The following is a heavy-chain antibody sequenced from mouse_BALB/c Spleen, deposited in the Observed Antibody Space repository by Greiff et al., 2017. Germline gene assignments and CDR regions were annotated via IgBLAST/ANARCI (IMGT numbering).Heavy chain of an antibody. V-gene: IGHV5-4*02. D-gene: IGHD2-10*01. CDR3: ARAYYGNWYAMDY. J-gene: IGHJ4*01. CDR1: GFTFSDYY. Sequence: DVQLQESGGGLVKPGGSLKLSCAASGFTFSDYYMYWVRQTPEKRLEWVATISDGGSYTYYPDSVKGRFTISRDNAKNNLYLQMSSLKSEDTAMYYCARAYYGNWYAMDYWGQGTSVTVSS. CDR2: ISDGGSYT.